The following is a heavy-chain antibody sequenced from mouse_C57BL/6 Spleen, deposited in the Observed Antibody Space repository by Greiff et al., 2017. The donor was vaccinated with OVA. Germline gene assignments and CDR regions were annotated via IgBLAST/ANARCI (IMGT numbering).Heavy chain of an antibody. D-gene: IGHD6-1*01. CDR1: GYTFTSYW. CDR2: IDPSDSET. CDR3: ARGCSLWYCDV. Sequence: QVHVKQPGAELVRPGSSVKLSCKASGYTFTSYWMHWVKQRPIQGLEWIGNIDPSDSETHYNQKFKDKATLTVDKSSSTAYMQLSSLTSEDSGVYYCARGCSLWYCDVWGTGTTVTVSS. J-gene: IGHJ1*03. V-gene: IGHV1-52*01.